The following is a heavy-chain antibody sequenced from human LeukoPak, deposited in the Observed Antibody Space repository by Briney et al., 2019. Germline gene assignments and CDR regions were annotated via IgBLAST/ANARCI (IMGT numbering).Heavy chain of an antibody. CDR1: GGSISSSSYS. D-gene: IGHD5-24*01. J-gene: IGHJ4*02. CDR2: IYYSGST. CDR3: ASQKDGYSFDY. Sequence: PSETLSLTCTVSGGSISSSSYSWGWIRQPPGKGLEWIGSIYYSGSTYSNPSLKSRVTISVDTSKNQFSLKLSSVTAADTAVYYCASQKDGYSFDYWGQGTLVTVSS. V-gene: IGHV4-39*01.